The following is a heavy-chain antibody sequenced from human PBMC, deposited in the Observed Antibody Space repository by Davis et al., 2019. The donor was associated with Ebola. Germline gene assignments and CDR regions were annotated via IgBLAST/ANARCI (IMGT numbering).Heavy chain of an antibody. Sequence: MPSETLSLTCAVYGGSFSGYYWSWIRQPPGKGLEWIGEINHSGSTNYNPSLKSRVTISVDKSKNQFSLKLSSVTAADTAVYYCARAGGSYYLNRFDPWGQGTLVTVSS. V-gene: IGHV4-34*01. CDR2: INHSGST. CDR1: GGSFSGYY. CDR3: ARAGGSYYLNRFDP. D-gene: IGHD1-26*01. J-gene: IGHJ5*02.